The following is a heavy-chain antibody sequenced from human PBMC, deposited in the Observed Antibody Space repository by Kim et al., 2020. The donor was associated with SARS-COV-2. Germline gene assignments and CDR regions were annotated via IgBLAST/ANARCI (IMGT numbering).Heavy chain of an antibody. CDR3: VLGWNSYYYGMDV. D-gene: IGHD2-15*01. Sequence: SVKVSCKASGGTFSSYAISWVRQAPGQGLEWMGRIIPILGIANYAQKFQGRVTITADKSTSTAYMELSSLRSEDTAVYYCVLGWNSYYYGMDVWGQGTTVTVSS. J-gene: IGHJ6*02. CDR2: IIPILGIA. V-gene: IGHV1-69*04. CDR1: GGTFSSYA.